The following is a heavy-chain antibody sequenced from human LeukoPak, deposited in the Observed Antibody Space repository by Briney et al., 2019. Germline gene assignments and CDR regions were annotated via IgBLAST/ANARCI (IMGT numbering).Heavy chain of an antibody. V-gene: IGHV3-9*01. Sequence: PGRSLRLSCAGSGFTFDDYAMHWVRQPPGKGLEWVSGISWNSGSIDYAVSVKGRSTISRDNAKNSLFLQMNSLRPDDTAFYYCAKGTGRYWTFFDSGGQGTLVTVSS. CDR1: GFTFDDYA. J-gene: IGHJ4*02. CDR3: AKGTGRYWTFFDS. CDR2: ISWNSGSI. D-gene: IGHD1-26*01.